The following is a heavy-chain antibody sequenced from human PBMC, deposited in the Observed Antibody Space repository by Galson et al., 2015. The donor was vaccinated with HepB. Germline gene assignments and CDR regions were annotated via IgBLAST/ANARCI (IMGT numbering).Heavy chain of an antibody. D-gene: IGHD3-10*01. Sequence: SVKVSCKAFGYSFTTSDYMHWVRQAPGQGLEWMGWISAYNGNTNYAQKLQGRVTMTTDTSTSTAYMELRSLRSDDTAVYYCARAESWFGVGGSYWGQGTLVTVSS. J-gene: IGHJ4*02. V-gene: IGHV1-18*04. CDR1: GYSFTTSDY. CDR3: ARAESWFGVGGSY. CDR2: ISAYNGNT.